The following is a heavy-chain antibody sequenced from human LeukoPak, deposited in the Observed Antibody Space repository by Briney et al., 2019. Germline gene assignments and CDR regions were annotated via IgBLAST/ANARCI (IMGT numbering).Heavy chain of an antibody. Sequence: GGSLRLSCAASGFTFSSYGMHWVRQAPGKGLEWVAVISYDGSNKYYADSVKGRFTISRDNSKNTLYLQMNSLRAEDTAVYYCAKDYYDSSGYMGYFDYWGQGTLVTVSS. D-gene: IGHD3-22*01. CDR3: AKDYYDSSGYMGYFDY. J-gene: IGHJ4*02. CDR2: ISYDGSNK. CDR1: GFTFSSYG. V-gene: IGHV3-30*18.